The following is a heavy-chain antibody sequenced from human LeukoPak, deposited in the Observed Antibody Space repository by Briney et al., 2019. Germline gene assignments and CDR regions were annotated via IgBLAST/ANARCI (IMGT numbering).Heavy chain of an antibody. V-gene: IGHV1-69*13. CDR3: ARDSPFDSGSYPFG. CDR2: IIPIFGTA. Sequence: ASVKVSCKASGGTFSSYAISWVRQAPGQGLEWMGGIIPIFGTANYAQKFQGRVTITADESTSTAYMELSSLRSEDTAVYYCARDSPFDSGSYPFGWGQGTLVTVSS. J-gene: IGHJ4*02. CDR1: GGTFSSYA. D-gene: IGHD1-26*01.